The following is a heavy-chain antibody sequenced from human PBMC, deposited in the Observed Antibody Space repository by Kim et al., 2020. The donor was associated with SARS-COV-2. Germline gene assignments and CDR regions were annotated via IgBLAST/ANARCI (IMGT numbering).Heavy chain of an antibody. CDR2: INPNSGGT. V-gene: IGHV1-2*06. Sequence: ASVKVSCKASGYTFTGYYMHWVRQAPGQGLEWMGRINPNSGGTNYAQKFQGRVTMTRDTSISTAYMELSRLRSDDTAVYYCARDGYYYDSSGYYKGEAFDIWGQGTMVTVSS. CDR1: GYTFTGYY. D-gene: IGHD3-22*01. CDR3: ARDGYYYDSSGYYKGEAFDI. J-gene: IGHJ3*02.